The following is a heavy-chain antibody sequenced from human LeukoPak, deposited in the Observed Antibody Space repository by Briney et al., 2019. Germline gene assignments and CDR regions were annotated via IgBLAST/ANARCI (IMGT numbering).Heavy chain of an antibody. J-gene: IGHJ4*02. Sequence: GGSLRLSCAASGFTFSHYYMSGTRDAPGKGVEGVSYISRSGSTIYYAHSVKGRFTISRDNAKNSLYLQMNSLRAEDTAVYYCARASLGYCSSTSCYTSEDYWGQGTLVTVSS. D-gene: IGHD2-2*02. V-gene: IGHV3-11*04. CDR2: ISRSGSTI. CDR3: ARASLGYCSSTSCYTSEDY. CDR1: GFTFSHYY.